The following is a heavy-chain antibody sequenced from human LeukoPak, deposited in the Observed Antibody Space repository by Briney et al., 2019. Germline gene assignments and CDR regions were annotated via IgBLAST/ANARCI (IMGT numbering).Heavy chain of an antibody. J-gene: IGHJ3*02. CDR3: ARDTHYYGSGSPAFDI. V-gene: IGHV3-48*01. CDR2: ISSSSRTI. Sequence: GGSLRLSCAVSGFTFSSYAMNWVRQAPGKGLEWVSYISSSSRTIHYADSVKGRFTISRDNAKNSLYLQMNSLRAEDTAVYYCARDTHYYGSGSPAFDIWGQGTMVTVSS. D-gene: IGHD3-10*01. CDR1: GFTFSSYA.